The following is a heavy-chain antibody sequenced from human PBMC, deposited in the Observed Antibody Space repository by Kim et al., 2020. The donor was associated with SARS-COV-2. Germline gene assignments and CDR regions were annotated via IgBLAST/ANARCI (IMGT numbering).Heavy chain of an antibody. V-gene: IGHV3-23*01. CDR2: ISGSGGST. CDR3: AKGVGYGDCLLRGFDY. D-gene: IGHD4-17*01. J-gene: IGHJ4*02. CDR1: GFTFSSYA. Sequence: GGSLRLSCAASGFTFSSYAMSWVRQAPGKGLEWVSAISGSGGSTYYADSVKGRFTISRDNSKNTLYLQMNSLRAEDTAVYYCAKGVGYGDCLLRGFDYWGQGTLVTVSS.